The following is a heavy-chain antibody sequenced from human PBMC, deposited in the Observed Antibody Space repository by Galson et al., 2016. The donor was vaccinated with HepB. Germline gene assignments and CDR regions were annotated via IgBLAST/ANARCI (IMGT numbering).Heavy chain of an antibody. V-gene: IGHV3-33*01. CDR3: ARAAGDLFDY. CDR1: GFRFSSYG. J-gene: IGHJ4*02. Sequence: SLRLSCATSGFRFSSYGMHWVRQAPGKGLEWVASIWYDGTKKNYADPVKGRSTISKDKGRMTLSGVNSKDTLYRKMNSLGTEDTAVYYCARAAGDLFDYWGQGTLVTVSS. D-gene: IGHD4-17*01. CDR2: IWYDGTKK.